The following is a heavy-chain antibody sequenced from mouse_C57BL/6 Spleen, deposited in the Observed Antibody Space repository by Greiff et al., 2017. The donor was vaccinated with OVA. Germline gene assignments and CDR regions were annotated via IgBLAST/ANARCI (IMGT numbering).Heavy chain of an antibody. V-gene: IGHV5-6*01. CDR3: ARDGYEENFDY. D-gene: IGHD2-2*01. Sequence: EVQLQESGGDLVKPGGSLKLSCAASGFTFSSYGMSWVRQTPDKRLEWVATISSGGSYTYYPDSVKGRFTISRDNAKNTLYLQMSSLKSEDTAMYYCARDGYEENFDYWGQGTTLTVSS. CDR2: ISSGGSYT. J-gene: IGHJ2*01. CDR1: GFTFSSYG.